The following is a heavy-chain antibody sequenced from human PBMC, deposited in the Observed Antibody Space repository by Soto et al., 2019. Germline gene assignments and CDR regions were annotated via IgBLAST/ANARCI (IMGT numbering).Heavy chain of an antibody. CDR2: IYYSGST. D-gene: IGHD3-9*01. CDR1: GGSISSYY. Sequence: QVQLQESGPGLVKPSETLSLPCTVSGGSISSYYWSWIRQPPGKGLEWIGYIYYSGSTNYIPCFKRQFPISIHMPTNPFSLTLGSLTAADPVVYHCARNHDILTGYSSPHFDYWGQGTLVTVPS. J-gene: IGHJ4*02. CDR3: ARNHDILTGYSSPHFDY. V-gene: IGHV4-59*01.